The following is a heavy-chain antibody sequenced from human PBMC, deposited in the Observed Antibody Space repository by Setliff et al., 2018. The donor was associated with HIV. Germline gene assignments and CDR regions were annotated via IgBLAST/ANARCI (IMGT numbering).Heavy chain of an antibody. CDR3: ATPRGFYSSSG. Sequence: PGGSLRLSCTASGFTFGDYAMSWFRQAPGKGLEWVSYISSSGSTIYYADSVKGRFTISRDNAKNSLYLQMNSLRAEDTAVYYCATPRGFYSSSGWGQGTLVTVS. CDR2: ISSSGSTI. V-gene: IGHV3-11*01. J-gene: IGHJ4*02. CDR1: GFTFGDYA. D-gene: IGHD6-13*01.